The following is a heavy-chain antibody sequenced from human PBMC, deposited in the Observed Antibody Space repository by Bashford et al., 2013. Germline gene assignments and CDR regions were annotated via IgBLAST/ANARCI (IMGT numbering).Heavy chain of an antibody. Sequence: RQAPGKGLEWIGEINHSGSTNYNPSLKSRVTISVDTSKNQFSLKLSSVTAADTAVYYCARARLYSSSGYFQHWGQGTLVTVSS. J-gene: IGHJ1*01. CDR3: ARARLYSSSGYFQH. D-gene: IGHD6-6*01. V-gene: IGHV4-34*01. CDR2: INHSGST.